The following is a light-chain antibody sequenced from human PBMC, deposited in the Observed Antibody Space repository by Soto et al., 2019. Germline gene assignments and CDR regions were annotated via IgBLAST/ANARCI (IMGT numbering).Light chain of an antibody. Sequence: DVQMTQSPSSLSAFVGDRVTITCRARQGIAPYLAWFQQKPGKVPKLLIYATSTLQSGVPSRFSGSRSGTDFTLTINSLRPEDVGTYYCQKYNSAPLTFGGGTKLEIK. V-gene: IGKV1-27*01. CDR3: QKYNSAPLT. J-gene: IGKJ4*01. CDR1: QGIAPY. CDR2: ATS.